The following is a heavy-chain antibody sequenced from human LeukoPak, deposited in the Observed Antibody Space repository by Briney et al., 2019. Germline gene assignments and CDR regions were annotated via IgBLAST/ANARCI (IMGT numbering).Heavy chain of an antibody. Sequence: ASVKVSCKASGYTFTSYAMNWVRQAPGQGLEWMGWISGYNGNTNYAQKLQGRVTMTTDTSTSTAYMELRSLRSDDTAVYYCARGGSTSYTRDFDYWGQGTLVTVSS. CDR2: ISGYNGNT. D-gene: IGHD2-2*01. CDR1: GYTFTSYA. CDR3: ARGGSTSYTRDFDY. V-gene: IGHV1-18*01. J-gene: IGHJ4*02.